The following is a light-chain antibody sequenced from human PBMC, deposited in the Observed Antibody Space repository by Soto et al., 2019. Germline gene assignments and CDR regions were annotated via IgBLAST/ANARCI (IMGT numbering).Light chain of an antibody. CDR1: QDIGNF. CDR2: DAS. J-gene: IGKJ4*01. V-gene: IGKV1-33*01. CDR3: QQYDNLPLT. Sequence: DIQMTQSLPTLSASVGDRVTITCQACQDIGNFLSWYQQKPGKVPKLLIFDASNLETGVPSRFSGSGSGTDFTFTISSLQPEDIATYYCQQYDNLPLTFGGGTKVEIK.